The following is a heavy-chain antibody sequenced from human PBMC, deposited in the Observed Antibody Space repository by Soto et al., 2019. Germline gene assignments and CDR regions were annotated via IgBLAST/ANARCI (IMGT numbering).Heavy chain of an antibody. D-gene: IGHD3-10*01. J-gene: IGHJ4*02. Sequence: ASVKVSCKASGYTFSNYVIHWVRQAPGQRPEWMGLINAGNGNTKYSQKFQSRVTLTRDTSASTAYMEISSLRSEDTAVYYCASFPQNCITSSPCCLFFDYWGQGTLVTVS. CDR2: INAGNGNT. CDR3: ASFPQNCITSSPCCLFFDY. V-gene: IGHV1-3*01. CDR1: GYTFSNYV.